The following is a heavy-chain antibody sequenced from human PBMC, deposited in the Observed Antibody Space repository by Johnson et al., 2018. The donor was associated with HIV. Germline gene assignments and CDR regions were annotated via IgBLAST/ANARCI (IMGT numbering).Heavy chain of an antibody. J-gene: IGHJ3*02. CDR2: ISWNSGSI. CDR3: ARDSLGAIPDYAFAI. D-gene: IGHD2-2*02. V-gene: IGHV3-9*01. Sequence: VQLVESGGGLVQPGRSLRLSCAASGFTFDDYAMHWVRQAPGKGLEWVSGISWNSGSIGYADSVKGRFTISRDNAKNSLYLQMNSLSAEDTALYYCARDSLGAIPDYAFAIWGQGTMVTVSS. CDR1: GFTFDDYA.